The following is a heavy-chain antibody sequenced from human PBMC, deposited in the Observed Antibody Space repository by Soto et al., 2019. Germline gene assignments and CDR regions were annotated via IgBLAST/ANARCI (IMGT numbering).Heavy chain of an antibody. D-gene: IGHD3-10*01. J-gene: IGHJ4*02. V-gene: IGHV3-23*01. CDR3: AKRRKQPSGYFDS. CDR2: ISGRGGST. CDR1: GVNCSSYA. Sequence: GGSIRLSWAASGVNCSSYAISWVRQATGKGLEWVSAISGRGGSTYYADSVKGRFTISRDNSKNTLYLQMNSLRAEDTAVYYCAKRRKQPSGYFDSWGQGALVTVPS.